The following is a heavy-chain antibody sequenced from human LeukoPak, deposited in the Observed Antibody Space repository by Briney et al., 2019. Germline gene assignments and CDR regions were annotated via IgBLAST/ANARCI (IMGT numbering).Heavy chain of an antibody. V-gene: IGHV3-48*03. CDR1: GFTFSSCE. Sequence: SGGSLRLSCAASGFTFSSCEMNWVRQAPGKGLEWVSYISSSGSTIYYADSVKGRFTISRDNAKNSLYLQMNSLRAEDTAVYYCASAMDGPQFDYWGQGTLVTVSS. CDR2: ISSSGSTI. J-gene: IGHJ4*02. CDR3: ASAMDGPQFDY. D-gene: IGHD2-2*03.